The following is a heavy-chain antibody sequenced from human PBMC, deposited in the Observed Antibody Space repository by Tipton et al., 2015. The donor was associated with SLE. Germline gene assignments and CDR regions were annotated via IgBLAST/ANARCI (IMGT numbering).Heavy chain of an antibody. CDR3: ARDYYDSRGYTLFDY. D-gene: IGHD3-22*01. CDR2: FYYSGNT. CDR1: GDSISSSSYY. J-gene: IGHJ4*02. V-gene: IGHV4-39*07. Sequence: LSLTCTVSGDSISSSSYYWGWIRQPSGKGLEWIGTFYYSGNTYFNPSLKSRVTISVDTSKNQFSLRLSSVTAADTAVYYCARDYYDSRGYTLFDYWGQGALVTVSS.